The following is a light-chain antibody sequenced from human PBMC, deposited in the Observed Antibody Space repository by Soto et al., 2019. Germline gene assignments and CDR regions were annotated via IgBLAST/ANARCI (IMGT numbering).Light chain of an antibody. CDR3: QQASSSACT. J-gene: IGKJ1*01. V-gene: IGKV1-12*01. CDR1: QDIATW. CDR2: GAS. Sequence: DIQMTQSPSSVSASVGDRVTFSCRASQDIATWLAWYQQKPGKAPKFLIFGASYLQGGVPSMFSGSGSGTDFTLTIISLQPEDFATYYCQQASSSACTFGQGTKVEIK.